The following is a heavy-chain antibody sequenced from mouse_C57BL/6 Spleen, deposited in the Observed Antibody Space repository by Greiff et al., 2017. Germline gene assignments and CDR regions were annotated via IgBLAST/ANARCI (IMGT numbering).Heavy chain of an antibody. CDR2: IDPSDSYT. Sequence: VQLQQPGAELVRPGTSVKLSCKASGYTFTSYWMHWVKQRPGQGLEWIGVIDPSDSYTNYNQKCKGKATLTVDTTSSTAYMQLSSLTSEDSAVYYSARHGSSPYYFDYWGQGTTLTVSS. D-gene: IGHD1-1*01. V-gene: IGHV1-59*01. CDR3: ARHGSSPYYFDY. J-gene: IGHJ2*01. CDR1: GYTFTSYW.